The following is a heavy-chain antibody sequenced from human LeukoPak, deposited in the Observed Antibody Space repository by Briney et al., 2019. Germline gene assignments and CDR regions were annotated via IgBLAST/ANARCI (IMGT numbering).Heavy chain of an antibody. V-gene: IGHV4-31*03. J-gene: IGHJ4*02. Sequence: PSETLSLTCTVSGGSISSGGYYWSWIRQHPGKGLEWIGYIYYSGSTCYNPSLKSRVTISVDTSKNQFSLKLSSVTAADTAVYYCARETLTVITVFFDYWGQGTLVTVSS. CDR2: IYYSGST. CDR3: ARETLTVITVFFDY. D-gene: IGHD3-3*01. CDR1: GGSISSGGYY.